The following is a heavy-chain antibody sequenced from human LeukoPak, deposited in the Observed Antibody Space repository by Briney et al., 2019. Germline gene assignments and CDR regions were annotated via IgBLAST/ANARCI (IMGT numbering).Heavy chain of an antibody. CDR3: ARALGYSYGNDY. CDR2: IYYSGST. CDR1: GGSISSSSYY. V-gene: IGHV4-39*07. J-gene: IGHJ4*02. Sequence: SETLSLTCTVSGGSISSSSYYWGWIRQPPGKGPEWIGSIYYSGSTYYNPSLKSRVTISVDTSKNQFSLKLSSVTAADTAVYYCARALGYSYGNDYWGQGTLVTVSS. D-gene: IGHD5-18*01.